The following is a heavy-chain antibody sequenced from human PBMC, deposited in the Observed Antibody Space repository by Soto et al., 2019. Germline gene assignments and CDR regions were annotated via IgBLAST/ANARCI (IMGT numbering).Heavy chain of an antibody. V-gene: IGHV3-15*07. CDR2: IKSKTDGGPT. CDR3: TTDRFKGYYDYVWGSYRASY. Sequence: GGSLGLSCAASGFTFSNAWMNWVRQAPGKGLEWVGRIKSKTDGGPTDYAAPVKGRFTISRDDSKNTLYLQMNSLKTEDTAVYYCTTDRFKGYYDYVWGSYRASYWGQGTLVTVSS. J-gene: IGHJ4*02. CDR1: GFTFSNAW. D-gene: IGHD3-16*02.